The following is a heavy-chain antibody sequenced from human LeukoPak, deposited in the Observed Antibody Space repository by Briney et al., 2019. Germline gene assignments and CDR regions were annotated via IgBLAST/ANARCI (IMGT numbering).Heavy chain of an antibody. CDR1: GFTFSSYA. J-gene: IGHJ4*02. CDR3: AKALGYYDSSGYSY. Sequence: GGSLRLSCAASGFTFSSYAMSWVRQAPGKGLEWVSAISGSGGSTYYADSVKGRFTISRDNSKNTLYLQMNSLRAEDTAVYYCAKALGYYDSSGYSYWGQGTLVTVSS. V-gene: IGHV3-23*01. D-gene: IGHD3-22*01. CDR2: ISGSGGST.